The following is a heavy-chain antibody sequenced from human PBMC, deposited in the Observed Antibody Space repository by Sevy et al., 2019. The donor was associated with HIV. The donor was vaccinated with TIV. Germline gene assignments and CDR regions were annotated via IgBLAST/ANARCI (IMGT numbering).Heavy chain of an antibody. CDR2: IYSGGTT. CDR3: EGAPRYYYYGMDV. J-gene: IGHJ6*02. D-gene: IGHD1-20*01. Sequence: GGSLRLSCAASGFTVSSKYMSWVRQAPGKGLEWVSTIYSGGTTYYADSVKGRFTISRDNSQNTLWLQMNSLRAEDTAVYYCEGAPRYYYYGMDVWGQGTTVTVSS. V-gene: IGHV3-53*01. CDR1: GFTVSSKY.